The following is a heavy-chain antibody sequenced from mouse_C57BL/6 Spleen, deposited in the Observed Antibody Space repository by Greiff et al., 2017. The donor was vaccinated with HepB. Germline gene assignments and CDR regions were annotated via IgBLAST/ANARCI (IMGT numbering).Heavy chain of an antibody. Sequence: VKLQQPGAELVRPGSSVKLSCKASGYTFTSYWMHWVKQRPIQGLEWIGNIDPSDSETHYNQKFKDKATLTVDKSSSTAYMQLSSLTSEDSAVYYCARGGAYYGSSYYFDYWGQGTTLTVSS. D-gene: IGHD1-1*01. J-gene: IGHJ2*01. V-gene: IGHV1-52*01. CDR2: IDPSDSET. CDR3: ARGGAYYGSSYYFDY. CDR1: GYTFTSYW.